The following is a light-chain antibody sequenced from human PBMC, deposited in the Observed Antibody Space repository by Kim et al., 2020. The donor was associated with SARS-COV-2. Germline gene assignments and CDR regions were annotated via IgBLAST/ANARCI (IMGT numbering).Light chain of an antibody. Sequence: DVQMTQSPSSLSGAVGDRVTITCQASRAINVHLSWYQQKPGKAPRLLIYDASILEAGVPSRFSGSGSGTGFTLTITNLHPEDVATYYCQQYNDVPLTFGQGTRLDIK. J-gene: IGKJ5*01. CDR2: DAS. V-gene: IGKV1-33*01. CDR1: RAINVH. CDR3: QQYNDVPLT.